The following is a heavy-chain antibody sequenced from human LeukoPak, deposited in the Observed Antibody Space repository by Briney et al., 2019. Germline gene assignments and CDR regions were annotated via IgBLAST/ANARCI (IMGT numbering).Heavy chain of an antibody. J-gene: IGHJ4*02. V-gene: IGHV3-30*02. Sequence: GGSLRLSCAASGFTFSSYGMHWVRQAPGKGLEWVAFIRHDGSNKYYADSVKGRFTISRDSSKNTLYLQMNSLRPEDTALYYCAKDFEMATNSGRYFDNWGQGTLVTVSS. D-gene: IGHD5-24*01. CDR1: GFTFSSYG. CDR2: IRHDGSNK. CDR3: AKDFEMATNSGRYFDN.